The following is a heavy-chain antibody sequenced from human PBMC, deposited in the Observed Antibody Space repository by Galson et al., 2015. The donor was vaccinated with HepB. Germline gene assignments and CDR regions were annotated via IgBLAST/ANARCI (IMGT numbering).Heavy chain of an antibody. CDR3: ASNIAVAAKGFNWFDP. J-gene: IGHJ5*02. CDR2: IDPSDSYT. Sequence: QSGAEVKKPGESLRISCKGSGYSFTNYWISWVRQMPGKGLEWMGRIDPSDSYTDYSPFFQGHVTISADKSIRTAYLQWSSLKASDTAMYYCASNIAVAAKGFNWFDPWGQGTLVTVSS. D-gene: IGHD6-19*01. V-gene: IGHV5-10-1*01. CDR1: GYSFTNYW.